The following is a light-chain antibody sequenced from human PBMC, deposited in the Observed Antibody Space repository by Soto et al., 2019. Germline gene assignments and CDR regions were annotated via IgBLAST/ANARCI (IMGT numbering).Light chain of an antibody. V-gene: IGLV1-47*01. CDR3: AAWDDSLRGVV. CDR2: RND. Sequence: QSVLTQPPSASGTPGQRVTISCSRSISNLGSNFVFWYQQLPGAAPKLLISRNDQRPSGVPDRFSGSKSGTSASLAISGLRSEDEADYHCAAWDDSLRGVVFGGGTKLTVL. CDR1: ISNLGSNF. J-gene: IGLJ3*02.